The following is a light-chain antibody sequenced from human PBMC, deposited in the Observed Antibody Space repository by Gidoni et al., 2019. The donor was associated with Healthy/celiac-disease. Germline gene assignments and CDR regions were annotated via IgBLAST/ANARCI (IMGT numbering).Light chain of an antibody. CDR1: PGISNY. V-gene: IGKV1-27*01. CDR2: AAS. J-gene: IGKJ1*01. CDR3: QKYNSAPRT. Sequence: DIQMTQSPFSLSASVGDSVTITCRASPGISNYLAWYQQKPGKVPKLLIYAASTLQSGVPSRVSGSGSGTDFTLTISSLQPEDVATYYCQKYNSAPRTFXXXTKVEIK.